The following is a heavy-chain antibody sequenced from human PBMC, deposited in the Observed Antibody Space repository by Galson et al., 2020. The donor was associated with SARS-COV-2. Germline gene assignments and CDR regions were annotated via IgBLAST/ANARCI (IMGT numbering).Heavy chain of an antibody. Sequence: SGPTLVKPTETLTLTCTVSGFSLSNARMGVSWIRQPPGKALEWLAPIFSNDEKSYSTSLKSRLTISKDTSKSQVVLTMTNMDPVDTATYYCARRITIFGVVTWGFDYWGQGTLVTVSS. D-gene: IGHD3-3*01. J-gene: IGHJ4*02. CDR2: IFSNDEK. V-gene: IGHV2-26*01. CDR3: ARRITIFGVVTWGFDY. CDR1: GFSLSNARMG.